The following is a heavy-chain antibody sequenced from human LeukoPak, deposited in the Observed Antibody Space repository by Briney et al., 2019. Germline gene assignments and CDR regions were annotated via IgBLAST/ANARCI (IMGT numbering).Heavy chain of an antibody. CDR3: ARRLGATTPFDY. CDR2: IIPILGIA. V-gene: IGHV1-69*04. Sequence: SVKDSCKASGGTFSSYAISWVRQAPGQGLEWMGRIIPILGIANYAQKFQGRVTITADKSMSTAYMELSSLRSEDTAVYYCARRLGATTPFDYWGQGTLVTVSS. CDR1: GGTFSSYA. J-gene: IGHJ4*02. D-gene: IGHD1-26*01.